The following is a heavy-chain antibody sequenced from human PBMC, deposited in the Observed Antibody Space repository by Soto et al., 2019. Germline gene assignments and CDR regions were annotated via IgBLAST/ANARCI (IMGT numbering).Heavy chain of an antibody. CDR1: GYTFTKFH. D-gene: IGHD3-10*01. CDR2: IDPSGGVT. Sequence: VASLKVSCKTSGYTFTKFHIHWVRQAPGQGLEWMGMIDPSGGVTRDAQRFQGRITMTSDTSTSSVYMELRGLTSEDTAVYYCARNELWFGELRKVDYWGQGTLVTVSS. V-gene: IGHV1-46*01. CDR3: ARNELWFGELRKVDY. J-gene: IGHJ4*02.